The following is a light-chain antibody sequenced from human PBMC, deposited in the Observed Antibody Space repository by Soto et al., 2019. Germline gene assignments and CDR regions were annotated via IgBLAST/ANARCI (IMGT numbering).Light chain of an antibody. Sequence: DIQLTQFPSSLSASVGDRVTITCRASQSISYFFNWYQQKPGKAPNLLIYAASSLESGVPSRFSGSGSGTDFTLTISSLQPEDFATYYCQQAASFPITFGQGTRWRL. V-gene: IGKV1-39*01. J-gene: IGKJ5*01. CDR1: QSISYF. CDR3: QQAASFPIT. CDR2: AAS.